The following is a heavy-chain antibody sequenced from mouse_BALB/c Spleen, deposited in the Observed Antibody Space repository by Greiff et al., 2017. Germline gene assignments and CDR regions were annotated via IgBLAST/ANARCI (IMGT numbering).Heavy chain of an antibody. V-gene: IGHV4-2*02. Sequence: EVKLQESGGGLVQPGGSLNLSCAASGFDFSRYWMSWARQAPGKGQEWIGEINPGSSTINYTPSLKDKFIISRDNAKNTLYLQMSKVRSEDTALYYCARGGYGSSHWYFDVWGAGTTVTVSS. CDR2: INPGSSTI. CDR3: ARGGYGSSHWYFDV. D-gene: IGHD1-1*01. CDR1: GFDFSRYW. J-gene: IGHJ1*01.